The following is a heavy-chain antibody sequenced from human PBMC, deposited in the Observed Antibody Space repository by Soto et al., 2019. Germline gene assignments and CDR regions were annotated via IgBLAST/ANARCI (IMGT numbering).Heavy chain of an antibody. CDR3: ARSRISIFGILIIGSSFDP. CDR1: GGSISSGDYY. Sequence: SETLSLTCTVSGGSISSGDYYWSWIRQPPGKGLEWIGYIYYSGGSYYNPSLKSRVSISIDTSKNQFSLKLSSVTAADTAVYYCARSRISIFGILIIGSSFDPWGQGSLVTVSS. D-gene: IGHD3-3*01. CDR2: IYYSGGS. J-gene: IGHJ5*02. V-gene: IGHV4-30-4*01.